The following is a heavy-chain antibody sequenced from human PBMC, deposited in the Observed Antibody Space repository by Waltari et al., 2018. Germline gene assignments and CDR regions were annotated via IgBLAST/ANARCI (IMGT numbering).Heavy chain of an antibody. V-gene: IGHV3-74*03. D-gene: IGHD1-1*01. CDR2: ISTDASDT. J-gene: IGHJ6*02. CDR3: ARVSRRTYRSPVPGRHYYYGMDV. Sequence: EEQLVESGGGLVQPGDSLRLSCAASGFTFSSFWMNWVRQAAGKGPLWRSRISTDASDTTYADSVKGRFTISRDNARNTLYLQMNRLRAEDTAVYFCARVSRRTYRSPVPGRHYYYGMDVWGQGTTVTVSS. CDR1: GFTFSSFW.